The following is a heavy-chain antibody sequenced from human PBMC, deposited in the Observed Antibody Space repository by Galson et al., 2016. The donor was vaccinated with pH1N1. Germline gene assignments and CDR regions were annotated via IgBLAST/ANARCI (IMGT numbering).Heavy chain of an antibody. J-gene: IGHJ4*02. V-gene: IGHV5-51*03. CDR3: ARHRGGGGGDSYYFDY. CDR1: GYDFSNYW. Sequence: QSGAEVKKPGESLKISCTGSGYDFSNYWIGWVRQMPGKGLEWMGIIYPGDSDTRYSPSFQGQVTISADKSIATAFLQWNSLKASVTAMYYCARHRGGGGGDSYYFDYWGQGALVTVSS. D-gene: IGHD2-21*02. CDR2: IYPGDSDT.